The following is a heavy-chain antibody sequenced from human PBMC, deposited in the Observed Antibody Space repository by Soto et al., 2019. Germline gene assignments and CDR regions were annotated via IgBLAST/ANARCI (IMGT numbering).Heavy chain of an antibody. J-gene: IGHJ4*01. V-gene: IGHV4-30-2*01. D-gene: IGHD2-8*01. CDR2: IYHSENN. CDR1: GGSISSRGFA. CDR3: ATRNGFTSYFDY. Sequence: QLQLQESGSGLVKPSQTLSLTCAVSGGSISSRGFAWSWIRQPPGKGLEWIGYIYHSENNYYNPSLESRLTISIDRSQNQFSLKLSSVTAADTAVYDCATRNGFTSYFDYWGHGTLVTVSS.